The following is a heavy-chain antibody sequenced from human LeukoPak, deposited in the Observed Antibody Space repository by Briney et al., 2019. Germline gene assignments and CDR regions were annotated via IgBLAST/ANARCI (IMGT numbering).Heavy chain of an antibody. Sequence: SETLSLPCTVSGGSIRSSSYYWGWIRQPPGKGLAWIVSIYYSGSTYYNPSLKSRVTLSVDTSKNQFSLKLNSVTAADTAVYYCARLYSGSYSYYYGMDVWGQGTTVTVSS. D-gene: IGHD1-26*01. J-gene: IGHJ6*02. CDR3: ARLYSGSYSYYYGMDV. CDR2: IYYSGST. V-gene: IGHV4-39*01. CDR1: GGSIRSSSYY.